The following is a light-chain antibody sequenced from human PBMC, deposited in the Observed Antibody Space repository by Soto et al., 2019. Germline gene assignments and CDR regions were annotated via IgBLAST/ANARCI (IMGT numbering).Light chain of an antibody. Sequence: EIVLTQSPDTLSLSPGERATLSCRASQSVGSYLAWYQQKPGQAPRLLIYASSNRATGIPARFSGIGSGIDFTLTISSLEPEDFAVYYCQQRSNWYTFGQGTKLEIK. CDR1: QSVGSY. CDR2: ASS. CDR3: QQRSNWYT. V-gene: IGKV3-11*01. J-gene: IGKJ2*01.